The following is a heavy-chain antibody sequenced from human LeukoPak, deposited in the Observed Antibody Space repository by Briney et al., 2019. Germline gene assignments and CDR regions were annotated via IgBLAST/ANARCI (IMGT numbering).Heavy chain of an antibody. CDR3: ARARFGEGGYYFDY. J-gene: IGHJ4*02. CDR2: ISSSSSYI. CDR1: GFTFSSYS. D-gene: IGHD3-10*01. V-gene: IGHV3-21*01. Sequence: GGSLRLSCAASGFTFSSYSMNWVRQAQGKGLEWVSSISSSSSYIYYADSVKGRFTISRDNAKNSLYLQMNSLRAEDTAVYYCARARFGEGGYYFDYWGQGTLVTVSS.